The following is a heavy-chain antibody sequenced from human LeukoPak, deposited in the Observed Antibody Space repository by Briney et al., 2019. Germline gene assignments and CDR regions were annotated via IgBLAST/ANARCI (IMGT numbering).Heavy chain of an antibody. Sequence: GGSLRLSCAASGFTFSSYGMHWVRQAPGKGLEWVAVISYDGSNKYYADSVKGRFTISRDNSKNTLYLQMNSLRAEDTAVYYCARDMAPSNYYYYGMDVWGQGTTVTVSS. D-gene: IGHD5-24*01. CDR2: ISYDGSNK. CDR3: ARDMAPSNYYYYGMDV. CDR1: GFTFSSYG. J-gene: IGHJ6*02. V-gene: IGHV3-30*03.